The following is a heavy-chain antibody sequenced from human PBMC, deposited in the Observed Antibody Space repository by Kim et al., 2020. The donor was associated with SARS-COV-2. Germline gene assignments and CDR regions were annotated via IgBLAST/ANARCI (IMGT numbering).Heavy chain of an antibody. D-gene: IGHD1-26*01. CDR3: ARGNIVGATSWFDP. J-gene: IGHJ5*02. V-gene: IGHV3-21*01. Sequence: AGSVEGRFTITRDNAKNSLYLQMNSLRAEDTAVYYCARGNIVGATSWFDPWGQGTLVTVSS.